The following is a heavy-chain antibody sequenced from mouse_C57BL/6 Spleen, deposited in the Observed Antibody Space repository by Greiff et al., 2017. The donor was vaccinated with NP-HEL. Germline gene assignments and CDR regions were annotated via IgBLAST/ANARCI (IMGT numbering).Heavy chain of an antibody. CDR2: ISSGSSTI. J-gene: IGHJ2*01. D-gene: IGHD1-1*01. Sequence: EVQLQESGGGLVKPGGSLKLSCAASGFTFSDYGMHWVRQAPEKGLEWVAYISSGSSTIYYAETVKGRFTISRDNAKNTLFLQMTSLRSEDTAMYYCARSDYGSSFDYWGQGTTLTVSS. V-gene: IGHV5-17*01. CDR3: ARSDYGSSFDY. CDR1: GFTFSDYG.